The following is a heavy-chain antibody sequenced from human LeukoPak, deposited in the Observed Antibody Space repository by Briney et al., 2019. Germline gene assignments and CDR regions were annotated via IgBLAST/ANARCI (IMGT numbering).Heavy chain of an antibody. D-gene: IGHD3-10*01. Sequence: GGSLRLSCAASGFTFSSYWMSWVRQAPGKGLEWVANIKQDGSEKYYVDSVKGRFTISRDNAKNSLYLQMDSLRAEDTAVYYCARPSWTSGSYFDYWGQGALVLVSS. V-gene: IGHV3-7*01. J-gene: IGHJ4*02. CDR3: ARPSWTSGSYFDY. CDR1: GFTFSSYW. CDR2: IKQDGSEK.